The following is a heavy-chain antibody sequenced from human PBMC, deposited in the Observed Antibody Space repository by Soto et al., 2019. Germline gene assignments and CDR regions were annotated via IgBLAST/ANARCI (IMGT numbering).Heavy chain of an antibody. V-gene: IGHV1-8*01. CDR3: ARGYYDSSGYYPTDY. CDR2: MNANSGNT. Sequence: QVQLVQSGAEVKKPGASVKVSCKASGYTFSDYDIIWVRQATGPGLEWMGWMNANSGNTGYARKFQGRVTMTWDTSISTAYMELSRLRSDDTAVYFCARGYYDSSGYYPTDYWGQGTLVTVSS. J-gene: IGHJ4*02. D-gene: IGHD3-22*01. CDR1: GYTFSDYD.